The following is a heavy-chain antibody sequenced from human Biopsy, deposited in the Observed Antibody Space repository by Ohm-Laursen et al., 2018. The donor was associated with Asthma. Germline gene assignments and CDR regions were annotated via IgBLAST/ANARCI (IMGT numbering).Heavy chain of an antibody. J-gene: IGHJ4*02. Sequence: SVKVSCKSLGGTFNTYVIGWVRQAPGQGLEWMGGINSVFGTTTYPQKFQDRVTITADDSTSTVYMELSSLRSEDTAVYYCARKAGSCISRTCSSLDFWGQGTLVTVSS. CDR3: ARKAGSCISRTCSSLDF. CDR2: INSVFGTT. V-gene: IGHV1-69*13. CDR1: GGTFNTYV. D-gene: IGHD2-2*01.